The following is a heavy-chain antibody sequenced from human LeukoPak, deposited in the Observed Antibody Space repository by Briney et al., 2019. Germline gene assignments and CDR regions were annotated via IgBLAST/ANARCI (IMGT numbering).Heavy chain of an antibody. CDR2: INAGDSDT. Sequence: PGESLRISCKGSGYSFTNYWIGWVRQMPGKGLEWMGLINAGDSDTRYSPSFQGQVTISVDKSISTTYLQWSSPRASDTAMYYCARQGRYVTLDYWGQGTLVTVSS. V-gene: IGHV5-51*01. J-gene: IGHJ4*02. CDR1: GYSFTNYW. CDR3: ARQGRYVTLDY. D-gene: IGHD2-21*02.